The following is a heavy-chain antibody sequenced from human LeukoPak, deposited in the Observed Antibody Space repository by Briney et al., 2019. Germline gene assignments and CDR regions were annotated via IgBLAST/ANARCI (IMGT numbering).Heavy chain of an antibody. D-gene: IGHD5-18*01. Sequence: SETLSLTCAVYGXSFSGYYWSWIRQPPGKGLEWIGEINHSGSTNYNPSLKSRVTISVDTSKNQFSLKLSSVTAADTAVYYCARVGRRGYRVNNWFDPWGQGTLVTVSS. V-gene: IGHV4-34*01. J-gene: IGHJ5*02. CDR2: INHSGST. CDR3: ARVGRRGYRVNNWFDP. CDR1: GXSFSGYY.